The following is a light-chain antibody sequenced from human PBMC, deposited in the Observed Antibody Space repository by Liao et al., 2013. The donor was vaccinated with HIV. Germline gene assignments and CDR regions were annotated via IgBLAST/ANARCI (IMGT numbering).Light chain of an antibody. CDR2: QDS. V-gene: IGLV3-1*01. J-gene: IGLJ2*01. CDR3: QAWDSSVV. CDR1: KLGDKY. Sequence: SYELTQPPSVSVSPGQTASITCSGDKLGDKYACWYQQKPGQSPVLVIYQDSKRPSGIPERFSGSNSGNTATLTISGTQAMDEADYYCQAWDSSVVFGEDQADRP.